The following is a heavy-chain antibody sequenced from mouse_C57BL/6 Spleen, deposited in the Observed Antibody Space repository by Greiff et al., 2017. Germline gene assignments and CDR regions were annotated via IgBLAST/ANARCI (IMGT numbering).Heavy chain of an antibody. Sequence: EVQRVESGAELVRPGASVKLSCTASGFNIKDDYMHWVKQRPEQGLEWIGWIDPENGDTEYASKFQGKATITADTSSNTAYLQLSSLTSEDTAVYYCTTGLPPPFAYWGQGTLVTVSA. CDR3: TTGLPPPFAY. J-gene: IGHJ3*01. V-gene: IGHV14-4*01. D-gene: IGHD2-2*01. CDR1: GFNIKDDY. CDR2: IDPENGDT.